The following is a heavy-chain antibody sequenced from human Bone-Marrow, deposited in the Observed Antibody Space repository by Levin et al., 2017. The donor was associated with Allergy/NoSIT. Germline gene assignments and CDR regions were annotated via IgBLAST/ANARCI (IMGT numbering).Heavy chain of an antibody. J-gene: IGHJ4*02. Sequence: SETLSLTCTASGGSISSYYWSWIRQPPGKGLEWIGYIYYSGSTNYNPSLKSRVTISVDTSKNQFFLKLSSVTAADTAVYYCARQRYYDSSGYYYEDDYFDYWGQGTLVTVSS. CDR3: ARQRYYDSSGYYYEDDYFDY. CDR1: GGSISSYY. D-gene: IGHD3-22*01. CDR2: IYYSGST. V-gene: IGHV4-59*01.